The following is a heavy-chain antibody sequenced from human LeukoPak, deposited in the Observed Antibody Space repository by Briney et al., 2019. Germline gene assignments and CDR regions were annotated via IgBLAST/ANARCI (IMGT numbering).Heavy chain of an antibody. V-gene: IGHV3-53*01. J-gene: IGHJ6*02. Sequence: GGSLRLSCAASGLTVSGNYMSCVRQAPGKGLEWVSVIYSGGSTYYADSVKGRFTISRDNAKNSLYLQMNSLRAEDTAVYYCARVSILHGMDVWGQGTTVTVSS. CDR3: ARVSILHGMDV. CDR2: IYSGGST. D-gene: IGHD3-3*01. CDR1: GLTVSGNY.